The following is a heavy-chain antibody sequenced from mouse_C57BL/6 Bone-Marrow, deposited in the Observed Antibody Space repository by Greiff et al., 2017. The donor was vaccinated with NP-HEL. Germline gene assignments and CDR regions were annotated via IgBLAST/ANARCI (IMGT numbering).Heavy chain of an antibody. Sequence: VQLQQPGAELVRPGSSVKLSCKASGYTFTSYWMHWVKQRPIQGLEWIGNIDPSDSETHYNQKFKDKATLTVDKSSSTAYMQLSSLTSEDSAVYYCARGGYYEGAYWGQGTLVTVSA. CDR1: GYTFTSYW. CDR2: IDPSDSET. CDR3: ARGGYYEGAY. D-gene: IGHD2-3*01. J-gene: IGHJ3*01. V-gene: IGHV1-52*01.